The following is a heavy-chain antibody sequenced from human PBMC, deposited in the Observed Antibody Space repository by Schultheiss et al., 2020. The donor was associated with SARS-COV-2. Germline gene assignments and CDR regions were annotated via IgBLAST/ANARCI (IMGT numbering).Heavy chain of an antibody. CDR3: ARDLGSSSPDEDY. D-gene: IGHD6-13*01. Sequence: GESLKISCAASGFTFSSYAMSWVRQAPGKGLEWVSAISGSGGSTYYADSVKGRFTISRDNAKNSLYLQMNSLRAEDTAVYYCARDLGSSSPDEDYWGQGTLVTVSS. J-gene: IGHJ4*02. CDR1: GFTFSSYA. CDR2: ISGSGGST. V-gene: IGHV3-23*01.